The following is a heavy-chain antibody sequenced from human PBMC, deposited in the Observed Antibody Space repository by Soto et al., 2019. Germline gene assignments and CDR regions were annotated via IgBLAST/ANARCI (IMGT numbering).Heavy chain of an antibody. J-gene: IGHJ4*02. CDR2: IYYSGST. CDR1: GGSISSSSYY. D-gene: IGHD3-10*01. CDR3: ASLFLHYFSFDY. V-gene: IGHV4-39*01. Sequence: PSETLSLTCTVSGGSISSSSYYWGWIRQPPGKGLEWIGSIYYSGSTYYNPSLKSRVTISVDTSKNQFSLKLSSVTAADTAVYYCASLFLHYFSFDYWGQGTLVTVSS.